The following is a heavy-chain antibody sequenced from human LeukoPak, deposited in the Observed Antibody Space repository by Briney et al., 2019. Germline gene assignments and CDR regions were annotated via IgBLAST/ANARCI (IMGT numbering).Heavy chain of an antibody. CDR1: GFTFSSYA. V-gene: IGHV3-23*01. D-gene: IGHD3-9*01. CDR2: ISGSGGSI. Sequence: GGSLRLSCAASGFTFSSYAMSWVRQAPGKGLEWVSDISGSGGSIYYADSVKGRFTISRDNSKNTLYLQMNSLRAEDTAVYYCVKTRGRFDSLPKDVTDADTYFDYWGQGTLVTVSP. CDR3: VKTRGRFDSLPKDVTDADTYFDY. J-gene: IGHJ4*02.